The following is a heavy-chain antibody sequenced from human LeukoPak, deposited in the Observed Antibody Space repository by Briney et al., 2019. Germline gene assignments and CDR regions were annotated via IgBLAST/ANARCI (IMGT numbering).Heavy chain of an antibody. CDR1: GFPFRSYG. D-gene: IGHD1/OR15-1a*01. J-gene: IGHJ4*02. CDR2: MRFEGCIE. V-gene: IGHV3-30*02. CDR3: ANQYGASLEH. Sequence: GGSLRLSCGASGFPFRSYGMQGVRQAPGKGPEGVAFMRFEGCIELCGDCVRGRFTLSRDNSKNTLYLKMDSLSREYRGVYLCANQYGASLEHWGQGPLVSVS.